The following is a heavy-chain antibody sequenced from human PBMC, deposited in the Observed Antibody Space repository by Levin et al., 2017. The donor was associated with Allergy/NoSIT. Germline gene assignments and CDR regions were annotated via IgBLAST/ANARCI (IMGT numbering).Heavy chain of an antibody. J-gene: IGHJ6*02. D-gene: IGHD6-19*01. Sequence: SCVASGFKFDDYSMHWVRRHPGKGLEWVSVLNGHGDSISKHYADSVKGRFTISRDNKRNTLYLQMNGLRSDDTALYYCVKEYNTGWPNLDVWGQGTTVIVFS. V-gene: IGHV3-43*01. CDR1: GFKFDDYS. CDR3: VKEYNTGWPNLDV. CDR2: LNGHGDSISK.